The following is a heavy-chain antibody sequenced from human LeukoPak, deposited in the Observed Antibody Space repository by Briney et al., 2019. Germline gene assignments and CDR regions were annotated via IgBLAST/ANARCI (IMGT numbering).Heavy chain of an antibody. D-gene: IGHD1-20*01. CDR3: ARDTPITLTGAPPFDP. CDR2: IYYSGST. Sequence: SETLSLTCTVSGGSISSYYWSWIRQPPGKGLEWIGYIYYSGSTNYNPSLKSRVTISVDTSKNQFSLKLSSVTAADTAVYYCARDTPITLTGAPPFDPWGQGTLVTVSS. V-gene: IGHV4-59*12. CDR1: GGSISSYY. J-gene: IGHJ5*02.